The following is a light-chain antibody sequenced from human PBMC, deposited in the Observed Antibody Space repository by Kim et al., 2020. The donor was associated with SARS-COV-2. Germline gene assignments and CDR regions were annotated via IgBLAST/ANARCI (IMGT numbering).Light chain of an antibody. CDR2: DGD. V-gene: IGLV6-57*03. Sequence: GKAVTISCTRRSAPIAGNSVQLYQQRPNSVPATVIYDGDQRPSGFPDRFSGSIDSSSNSASLTISGLSAEDEADYYCQSYDNTNVIFGGGTQLTVL. CDR1: SAPIAGNS. J-gene: IGLJ2*01. CDR3: QSYDNTNVI.